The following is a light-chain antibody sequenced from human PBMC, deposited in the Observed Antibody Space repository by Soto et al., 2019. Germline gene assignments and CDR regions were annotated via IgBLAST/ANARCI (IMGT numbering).Light chain of an antibody. J-gene: IGKJ5*01. CDR1: QSVSSY. CDR3: QKRSNWPPT. V-gene: IGKV3-11*01. Sequence: EIVLTQSPATLSLSPGERATLSCRASQSVSSYLAWYQQKPGQAPRLLIYDASNRATGIPARFSGSGSGTNFTLTISSLEPEDFAVYYCQKRSNWPPTCGHGPRLEIK. CDR2: DAS.